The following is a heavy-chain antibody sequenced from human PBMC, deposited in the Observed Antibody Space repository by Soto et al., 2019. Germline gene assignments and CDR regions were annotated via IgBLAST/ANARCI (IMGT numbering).Heavy chain of an antibody. J-gene: IGHJ4*02. Sequence: QVQLVESGGGVVQPGRSLRLSCAASGFTFSSYAMHWVRQAPGKGLEWVAVISYDGSNKYYADSVKGRFTISRDNSKNTLYLQMNSLRAEDTAVYYCARGFYLVDYWGQGTLVTVSS. V-gene: IGHV3-30-3*01. CDR3: ARGFYLVDY. CDR2: ISYDGSNK. CDR1: GFTFSSYA.